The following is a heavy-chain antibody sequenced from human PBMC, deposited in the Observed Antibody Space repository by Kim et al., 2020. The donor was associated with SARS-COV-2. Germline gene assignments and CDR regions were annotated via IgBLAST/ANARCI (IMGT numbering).Heavy chain of an antibody. Sequence: GGSLRLSCAASGFTFSSYVMSWVRQAPGKGLEWVSAISGSSASTSSADSVKGRFTISRDNSKNTLYLQMNSLRAEDTAVYYCAKDLIPGPLGSSGGFDYWGQGTLVTVSS. D-gene: IGHD2-15*01. CDR2: ISGSSAST. CDR1: GFTFSSYV. J-gene: IGHJ4*02. V-gene: IGHV3-23*01. CDR3: AKDLIPGPLGSSGGFDY.